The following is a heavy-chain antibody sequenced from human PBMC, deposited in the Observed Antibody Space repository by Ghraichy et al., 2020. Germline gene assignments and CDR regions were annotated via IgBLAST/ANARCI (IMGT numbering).Heavy chain of an antibody. CDR2: IKSKTDGGTT. D-gene: IGHD6-13*01. Sequence: GESLNISCAASGFTFSNAWMSWVRQAPGKGLEWVGRIKSKTDGGTTDYAAPVKGRFTISRDDSKNTLYLQMNSLKTEDTAVYYCTGDLSNTAAGAPRYYYYYYGMDVWGQGTTVTVSS. V-gene: IGHV3-15*01. J-gene: IGHJ6*02. CDR1: GFTFSNAW. CDR3: TGDLSNTAAGAPRYYYYYYGMDV.